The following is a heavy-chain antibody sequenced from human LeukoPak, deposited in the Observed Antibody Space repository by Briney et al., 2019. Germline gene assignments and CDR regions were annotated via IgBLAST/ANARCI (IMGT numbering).Heavy chain of an antibody. CDR2: IIPILGIA. Sequence: GASVKVSCKASGGTFSSYAISWVRQAPGQGLEWMGRIIPILGIANYAQKFQGRVTITADKSTSTAYMELSSLRSEDTAVYYCARAYDYVWGSYRHDAFDIWGQGTMVTVSS. D-gene: IGHD3-16*02. CDR1: GGTFSSYA. CDR3: ARAYDYVWGSYRHDAFDI. J-gene: IGHJ3*02. V-gene: IGHV1-69*04.